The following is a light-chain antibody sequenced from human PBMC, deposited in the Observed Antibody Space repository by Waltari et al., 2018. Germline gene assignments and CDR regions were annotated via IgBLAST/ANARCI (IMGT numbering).Light chain of an antibody. Sequence: EIAVTQSPTPLSLFPGERTHLPCRARAEAYQYFAWYQPRPGQAPSLLISDASNRATGVPARFGGIGSGTEFTLTISSLEPEDFAVYYCQQRNDWPLTFGGGTRVEIK. CDR1: EAYQY. J-gene: IGKJ4*01. V-gene: IGKV3-11*01. CDR2: DAS. CDR3: QQRNDWPLT.